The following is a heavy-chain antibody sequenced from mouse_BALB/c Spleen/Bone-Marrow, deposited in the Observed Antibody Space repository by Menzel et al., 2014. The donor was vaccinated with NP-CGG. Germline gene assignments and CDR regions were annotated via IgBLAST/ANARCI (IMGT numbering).Heavy chain of an antibody. CDR1: GLDFSRYW. D-gene: IGHD1-1*01. Sequence: EVKLVQSGGGLVLPGGSLKLSCAASGLDFSRYWMSWVRQAPGKGLEWIGEINPDSSTINYTPSLKDKFIISRDNAKNTLYLRLNKVRSEDTALYFCARPDYYGYLNYWGQGPTLTVSS. CDR2: INPDSSTI. J-gene: IGHJ2*01. V-gene: IGHV4-1*02. CDR3: ARPDYYGYLNY.